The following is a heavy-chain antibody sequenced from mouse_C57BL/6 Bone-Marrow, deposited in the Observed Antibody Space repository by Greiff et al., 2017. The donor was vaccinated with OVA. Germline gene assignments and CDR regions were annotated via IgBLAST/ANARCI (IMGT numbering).Heavy chain of an antibody. D-gene: IGHD1-1*01. CDR3: ARYPDYYGSSYWFAY. Sequence: QVQLQQPGAELVKPGASVKLSCKASGYTFTSYWMHWVKQRPGQGLEWIGMIHPNSGSTNYNEKFKSKATLTVDKSSSTAYMQLSSLTSEDSAVYYCARYPDYYGSSYWFAYWGQGTLVTVSA. CDR2: IHPNSGST. V-gene: IGHV1-64*01. CDR1: GYTFTSYW. J-gene: IGHJ3*01.